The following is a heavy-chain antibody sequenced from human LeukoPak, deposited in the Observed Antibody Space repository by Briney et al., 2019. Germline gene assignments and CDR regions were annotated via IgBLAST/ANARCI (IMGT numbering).Heavy chain of an antibody. V-gene: IGHV4-61*08. CDR3: ARHPAYYDFWSGYYRDASDI. J-gene: IGHJ3*02. CDR2: IYYSGST. D-gene: IGHD3-3*01. Sequence: SQTLSLTCTVSGGSISSGDYYWSWIRQPPGKGLEWIGYIYYSGSTNYNPSLKSRVTISVDTSKNQFSLKLSSVTAADTAVYYCARHPAYYDFWSGYYRDASDIWGQGTMVTVSS. CDR1: GGSISSGDYY.